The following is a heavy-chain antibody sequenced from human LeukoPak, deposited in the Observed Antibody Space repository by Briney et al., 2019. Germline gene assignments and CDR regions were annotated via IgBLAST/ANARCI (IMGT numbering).Heavy chain of an antibody. V-gene: IGHV4-39*07. J-gene: IGHJ6*03. Sequence: SETLSLTCTVSGGSISSSSYYWGWIRQPPGKGLEWIGSIYYSGSTYYNPSLKSRVTISVDTSKNQFSLKLSSVTAADTAVYYCARGVRYCSGGNCYSNTLTYMDVWGKGTTVTVSS. D-gene: IGHD2-15*01. CDR1: GGSISSSSYY. CDR2: IYYSGST. CDR3: ARGVRYCSGGNCYSNTLTYMDV.